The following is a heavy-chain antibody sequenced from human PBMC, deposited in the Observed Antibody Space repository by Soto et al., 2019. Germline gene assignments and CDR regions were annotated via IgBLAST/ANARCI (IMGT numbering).Heavy chain of an antibody. CDR3: ARDRFVAPFGDHYYYYGMDV. CDR2: ISGNDGKT. D-gene: IGHD3-10*01. CDR1: GYRFTNHG. J-gene: IGHJ6*02. Sequence: GASVKVSCKASGYRFTNHGISWVRQAPGQGLEWMGWISGNDGKTKYARKFQGRVTMTTDTSTSTAYMEMNSLRHDDTAVYYCARDRFVAPFGDHYYYYGMDVWGQGTTVTVSS. V-gene: IGHV1-18*01.